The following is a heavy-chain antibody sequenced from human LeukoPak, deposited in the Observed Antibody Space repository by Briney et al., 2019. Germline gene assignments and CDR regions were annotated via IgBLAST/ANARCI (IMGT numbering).Heavy chain of an antibody. D-gene: IGHD3-22*01. V-gene: IGHV3-7*01. J-gene: IGHJ4*02. CDR1: GFPFSSYW. CDR2: IRHDGSET. Sequence: GGSLRLSCATSGFPFSSYWVSWVRQAPGKGLEWVANIRHDGSETYYVDSLRGRFTISRDNAKNLVYLQMSSLRAEDTAIYYCARDETYDYESNGYLDFWGQGTVVTVSS. CDR3: ARDETYDYESNGYLDF.